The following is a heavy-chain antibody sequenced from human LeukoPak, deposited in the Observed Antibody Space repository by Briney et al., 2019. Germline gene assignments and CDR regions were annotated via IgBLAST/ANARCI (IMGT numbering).Heavy chain of an antibody. Sequence: PGGSLRLSCAASGFTFSSYAMHWVRQAPGKGLEWVAVISYDGSNKYYADSVKGRFTISRDNSKNTLYLQMNSLRAEDTAVYYCARDRRITMVRGPSYYFDYWGQGTLVTVSS. CDR1: GFTFSSYA. D-gene: IGHD3-10*01. CDR2: ISYDGSNK. J-gene: IGHJ4*02. CDR3: ARDRRITMVRGPSYYFDY. V-gene: IGHV3-30-3*01.